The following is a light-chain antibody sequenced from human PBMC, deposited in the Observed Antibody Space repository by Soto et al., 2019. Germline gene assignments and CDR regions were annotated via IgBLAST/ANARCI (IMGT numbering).Light chain of an antibody. J-gene: IGKJ4*01. CDR1: QGISSY. CDR2: AAS. Sequence: DIQLTQSPSFLSASVGDRVTITCRASQGISSYLAWYQQKPGKAPKRLIYAASTLQSGVPSRFSGSGCGTESTLTITSLQPEDYATDYCLQHNSYPLTFGGGTKVDIK. V-gene: IGKV1-9*01. CDR3: LQHNSYPLT.